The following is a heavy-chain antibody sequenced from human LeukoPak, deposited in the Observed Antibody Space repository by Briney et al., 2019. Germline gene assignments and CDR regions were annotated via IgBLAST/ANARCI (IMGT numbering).Heavy chain of an antibody. CDR3: AKGYCSGGGCYAYSFDY. CDR2: IYYSGST. D-gene: IGHD2-15*01. V-gene: IGHV4-59*01. CDR1: GDSISSYY. J-gene: IGHJ4*02. Sequence: PSETLSLTCTVSGDSISSYYGSWIRQSPGKGLEWIGYIYYSGSTNYNPSLKSRVTISVDTSKNQFSLKLSSVTAADTAVYYCAKGYCSGGGCYAYSFDYWGQGTLVTVSS.